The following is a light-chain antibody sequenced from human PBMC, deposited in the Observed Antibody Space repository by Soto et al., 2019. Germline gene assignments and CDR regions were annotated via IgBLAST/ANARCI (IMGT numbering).Light chain of an antibody. CDR3: QQLKSYPHV. Sequence: GDRGTSTCLAGQGIRTWLAWYQQRPGKAPKLLIYAASRLQSGVPSRCSGVGSGTYFSLTVSILQPEDPATQFSQQLKSYPHVVGGGTKV. CDR2: AAS. J-gene: IGKJ4*01. V-gene: IGKV1-12*01. CDR1: QGIRTW.